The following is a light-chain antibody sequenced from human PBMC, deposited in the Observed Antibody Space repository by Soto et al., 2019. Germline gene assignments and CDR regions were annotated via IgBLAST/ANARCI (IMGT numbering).Light chain of an antibody. V-gene: IGLV1-44*01. J-gene: IGLJ2*01. CDR3: AAWDDSLNGVV. Sequence: QSALTRPPSASGTPGQRVTISCSGSSSNIGSNTVNWYQQLPGTAPKLLIYSNNQRPSGVPDRFSGSKSGTSASLATSGLQSEDEADYCCAAWDDSLNGVVFGGGTQLTVL. CDR2: SNN. CDR1: SSNIGSNT.